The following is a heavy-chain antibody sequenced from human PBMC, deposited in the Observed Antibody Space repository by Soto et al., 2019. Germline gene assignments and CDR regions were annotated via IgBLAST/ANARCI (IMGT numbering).Heavy chain of an antibody. CDR1: GGSISSYY. CDR2: IYYSGST. CDR3: ARDHPHSYGVYYFDY. Sequence: PSETLSLTCTVSGGSISSYYWSWIRQPPGKRLEWIGYIYYSGSTNYNPSLKSRVAISLDTSKSQFSLKLTSVTATDTAVYYCARDHPHSYGVYYFDYWGQGTPVTVSS. J-gene: IGHJ4*02. V-gene: IGHV4-59*12. D-gene: IGHD5-18*01.